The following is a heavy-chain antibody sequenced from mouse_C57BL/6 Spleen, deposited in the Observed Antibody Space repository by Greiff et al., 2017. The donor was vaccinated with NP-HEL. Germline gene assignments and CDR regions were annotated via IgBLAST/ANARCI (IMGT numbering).Heavy chain of an antibody. CDR1: GYTFTNYW. CDR2: IYPGGGYT. Sequence: VKLQQSGAELVRPGTSVKMSCKASGYTFTNYWIGWAKQRPGHGLEWIGDIYPGGGYTNYNEQFKGKATLTADKSSSTAYMQFSSLTSEDSAIYYCAREGGLYDGYYYAMDYWGQGTSVTVSS. CDR3: AREGGLYDGYYYAMDY. J-gene: IGHJ4*01. D-gene: IGHD2-3*01. V-gene: IGHV1-63*01.